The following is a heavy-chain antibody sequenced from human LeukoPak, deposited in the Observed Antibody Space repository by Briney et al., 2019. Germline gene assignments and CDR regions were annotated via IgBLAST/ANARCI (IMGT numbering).Heavy chain of an antibody. Sequence: PGGSLRLSCAASGFTFSSYAMSWVRQAPGKGLEWVAFIRYDGSNKYYADSVKGRFTISRDNSKNTLYLQMNSLRAEDTAVYYCAKDQGGRGTIFGVVTYNWFDPRGQGTLVTVSS. CDR1: GFTFSSYA. D-gene: IGHD3-3*01. CDR3: AKDQGGRGTIFGVVTYNWFDP. CDR2: IRYDGSNK. V-gene: IGHV3-30*02. J-gene: IGHJ5*02.